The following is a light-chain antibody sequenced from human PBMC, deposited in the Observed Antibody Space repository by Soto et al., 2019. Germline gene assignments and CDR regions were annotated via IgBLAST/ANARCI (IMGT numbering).Light chain of an antibody. J-gene: IGKJ1*01. CDR3: QEYPSYFRR. Sequence: DIQMTQSPSTLSASVGDRVTITCRASQSISSWLAWYQQKPGKAPKLLIYDASSLESGVPSRFSGSGSGTEFTLTISSLKPDDFATCYCQEYPSYFRRFGQGTKLEI. CDR1: QSISSW. CDR2: DAS. V-gene: IGKV1-5*01.